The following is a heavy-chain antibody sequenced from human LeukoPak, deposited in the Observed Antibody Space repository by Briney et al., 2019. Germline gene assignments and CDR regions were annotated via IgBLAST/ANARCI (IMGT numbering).Heavy chain of an antibody. D-gene: IGHD4-17*01. Sequence: GGSLRLSCAASGFTVSSNYMSWVRQAPGKGLEWVSIIYSGGRTYYADSVKGRFTISRDNSKNTLYLQMNSLRAEDTAVYYCAREPRRSTVTTIGYWRQGTLVTVSS. CDR2: IYSGGRT. CDR3: AREPRRSTVTTIGY. V-gene: IGHV3-53*01. J-gene: IGHJ4*02. CDR1: GFTVSSNY.